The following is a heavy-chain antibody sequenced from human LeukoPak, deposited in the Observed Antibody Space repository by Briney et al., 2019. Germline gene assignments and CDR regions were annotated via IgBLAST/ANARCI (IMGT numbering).Heavy chain of an antibody. D-gene: IGHD3-22*01. CDR1: GGSISSSSYY. CDR2: IYYSGST. CDR3: ARGYYYDSNGYFDY. Sequence: SETLSLTCTVSGGSISSSSYYWGWIRQPPGKGLEWIGSIYYSGSTYYNPSLKSRVTISVDTSKNQFSLKLSSVTAADTAVYYCARGYYYDSNGYFDYWGQGTLVTVSS. V-gene: IGHV4-39*07. J-gene: IGHJ4*02.